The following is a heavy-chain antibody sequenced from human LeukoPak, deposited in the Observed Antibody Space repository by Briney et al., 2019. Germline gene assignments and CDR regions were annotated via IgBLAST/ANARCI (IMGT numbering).Heavy chain of an antibody. Sequence: ASVKVSCKASGYTFTGYYMHWVRQAPGQGLEWMGWINPNSGGTNYAQKFQGRVTMTRDTSISTAYMELRSLRSDDTAVYYCARDDGAVEDLSIYGMDVWGQGTTVTVSS. CDR1: GYTFTGYY. J-gene: IGHJ6*02. CDR2: INPNSGGT. V-gene: IGHV1-2*02. CDR3: ARDDGAVEDLSIYGMDV. D-gene: IGHD4-17*01.